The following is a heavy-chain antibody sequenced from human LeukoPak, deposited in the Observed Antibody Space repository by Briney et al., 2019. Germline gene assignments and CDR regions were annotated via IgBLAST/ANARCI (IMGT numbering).Heavy chain of an antibody. CDR2: INHSGST. Sequence: PSETLSLTCAVYGGSFSGYYWSWIRQPPGKGLEWIGEINHSGSTNYNPSLKSRVTISVDTSKNQFSLKLSSVTAADTAVYYCVRSRRVAATRRPHFDYWGQGTLVTVSS. D-gene: IGHD2-15*01. CDR3: VRSRRVAATRRPHFDY. J-gene: IGHJ4*02. CDR1: GGSFSGYY. V-gene: IGHV4-34*01.